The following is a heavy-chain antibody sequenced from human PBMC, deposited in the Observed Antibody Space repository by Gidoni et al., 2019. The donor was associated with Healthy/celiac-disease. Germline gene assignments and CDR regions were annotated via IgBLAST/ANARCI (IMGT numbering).Heavy chain of an antibody. Sequence: QVQLQESGPGLVKPSQTLSLTCTVPGGSISSGDYHWSWIRQPPGKGLEWSGYIYYSGSTYYNPSLKGRVTISVDTYKNQFSLKLSSVTAADTAVYYCARESLTVTTFLTHWYFDLWGRGTLVTVSS. V-gene: IGHV4-30-4*01. D-gene: IGHD4-17*01. CDR2: IYYSGST. CDR3: ARESLTVTTFLTHWYFDL. CDR1: GGSISSGDYH. J-gene: IGHJ2*01.